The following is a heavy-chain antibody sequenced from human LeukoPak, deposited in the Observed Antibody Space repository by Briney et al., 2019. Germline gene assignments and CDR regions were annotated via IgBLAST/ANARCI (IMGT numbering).Heavy chain of an antibody. D-gene: IGHD5-18*01. CDR3: ARGKRGYSYYYGMDV. CDR2: IYYSGGT. CDR1: GGSISSYY. Sequence: SETLSLTCTVSGGSISSYYWSRIRQPPGKGLEWIGYIYYSGGTNYSPSLKSRVTISVDTSKNQFSLKLSSVTAADTAVYYCARGKRGYSYYYGMDVWGQGTTVTVSS. V-gene: IGHV4-59*01. J-gene: IGHJ6*02.